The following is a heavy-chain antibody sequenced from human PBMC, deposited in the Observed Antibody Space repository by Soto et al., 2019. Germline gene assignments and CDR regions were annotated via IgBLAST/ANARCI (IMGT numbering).Heavy chain of an antibody. V-gene: IGHV1-18*01. CDR3: AGEYYYGSGPWY. Sequence: QVQLVQSGAELKKPGASVKVSCKASGYTFTSYGISWVRQAPGQGLQWMGWISAYNGNTNYAQKLQGRVTMTTDTTASSANMELSRLRSVETAVYYCAGEYYYGSGPWYWGQGNLVTVSS. D-gene: IGHD3-10*01. CDR1: GYTFTSYG. CDR2: ISAYNGNT. J-gene: IGHJ4*02.